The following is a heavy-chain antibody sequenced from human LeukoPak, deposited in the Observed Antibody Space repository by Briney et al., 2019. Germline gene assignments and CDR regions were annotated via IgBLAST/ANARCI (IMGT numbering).Heavy chain of an antibody. CDR3: ARRSNLIHSGYDIVGYFDY. CDR1: GFTFSSYG. J-gene: IGHJ4*02. Sequence: PGGSLRLSCAASGFTFSSYGMHWVRQAPGKGLEWVAVKWYDGSNKYYADSVKGRFTISRDNSKNTLYLQMNSLRAEDTAVYYCARRSNLIHSGYDIVGYFDYWGQGTLVTVSS. V-gene: IGHV3-33*01. D-gene: IGHD5-12*01. CDR2: KWYDGSNK.